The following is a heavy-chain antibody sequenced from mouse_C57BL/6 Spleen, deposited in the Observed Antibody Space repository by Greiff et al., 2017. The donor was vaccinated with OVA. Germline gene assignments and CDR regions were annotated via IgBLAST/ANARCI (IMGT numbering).Heavy chain of an antibody. Sequence: KQSGPELVKPGASVKISCKASGYSFTDYNMNWVKQSNGKSLEWIGVINPNYGTTSYNQKFKGKATLTVDQSSSTAYMQLNSLTSEDSAVYYCARCDYYGSSYEVDYWGQGTSVTVSS. J-gene: IGHJ4*01. D-gene: IGHD1-1*01. CDR3: ARCDYYGSSYEVDY. CDR2: INPNYGTT. CDR1: GYSFTDYN. V-gene: IGHV1-39*01.